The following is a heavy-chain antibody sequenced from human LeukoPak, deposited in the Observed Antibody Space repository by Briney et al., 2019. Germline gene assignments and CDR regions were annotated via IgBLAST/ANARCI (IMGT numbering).Heavy chain of an antibody. V-gene: IGHV6-1*01. CDR3: ARGYYGVGV. Sequence: SQTLSLTFAISGDSVSSNSATWNWIRQSPSRGLEWLGRTYYRSKWYNVYAESVQSRIIINPDTSKNQFSLQLNSVTPEDTAIYYCARGYYGVGVWGQGTTVTVSS. CDR1: GDSVSSNSAT. J-gene: IGHJ6*02. CDR2: TYYRSKWYN. D-gene: IGHD2-15*01.